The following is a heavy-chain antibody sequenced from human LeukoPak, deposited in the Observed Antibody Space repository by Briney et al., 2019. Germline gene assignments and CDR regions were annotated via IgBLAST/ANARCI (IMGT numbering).Heavy chain of an antibody. CDR2: ISSSSSYI. Sequence: GGSLRLSCAASGFTFSSYSMNWVRQAPGKGLEWVSSISSSSSYIYYADSVKGRFTISRDNAKNSLYLQMNSLRAEDTAAYYCAREISSDWFDPWGQGTLVTVSS. J-gene: IGHJ5*02. D-gene: IGHD2-15*01. CDR1: GFTFSSYS. V-gene: IGHV3-21*01. CDR3: AREISSDWFDP.